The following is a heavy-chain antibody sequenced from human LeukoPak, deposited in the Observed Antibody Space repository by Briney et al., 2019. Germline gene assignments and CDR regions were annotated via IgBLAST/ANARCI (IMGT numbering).Heavy chain of an antibody. CDR2: ISWDGDTT. V-gene: IGHV3-43D*03. J-gene: IGHJ4*02. Sequence: GGSLRLSCAASGFSFDDYAMHWVRQAPGKGLEWVSVISWDGDTTNYADSVKGRFTISRVNSKNSLFLQMSSLRPEDTALYYCAKEGSDSGGQTPEHWGQGTLVTVSS. D-gene: IGHD4-23*01. CDR1: GFSFDDYA. CDR3: AKEGSDSGGQTPEH.